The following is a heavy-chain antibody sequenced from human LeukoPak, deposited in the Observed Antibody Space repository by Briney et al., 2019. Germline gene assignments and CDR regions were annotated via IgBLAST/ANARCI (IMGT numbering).Heavy chain of an antibody. CDR1: GGSMTGGGFY. D-gene: IGHD6-6*01. Sequence: SQTLSLTCTVSGGSMTGGGFYWTWIRQPPGQGLEWIGYIYHSGSTYYNPSLKSRVTISVDRSKNQFSLKLSSVTAADTAAYYCARAQEHSSYSAFGAFDIWGQGTTVTVSS. CDR2: IYHSGST. V-gene: IGHV4-30-2*01. CDR3: ARAQEHSSYSAFGAFDI. J-gene: IGHJ3*02.